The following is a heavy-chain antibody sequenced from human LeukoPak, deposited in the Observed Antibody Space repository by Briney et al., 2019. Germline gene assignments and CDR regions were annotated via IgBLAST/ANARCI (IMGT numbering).Heavy chain of an antibody. CDR1: GGSISSYY. Sequence: ASETLSLTCTVSGGSISSYYWSWIRQPPGKGLEWIGYIYYTGSTNYNPSLKSRVTISVDTSKNQFSLKLSSVTAADTAVYYCAGRYNWNDEGWFDPWGQGTLVTVSS. D-gene: IGHD1-1*01. V-gene: IGHV4-59*01. CDR3: AGRYNWNDEGWFDP. CDR2: IYYTGST. J-gene: IGHJ5*02.